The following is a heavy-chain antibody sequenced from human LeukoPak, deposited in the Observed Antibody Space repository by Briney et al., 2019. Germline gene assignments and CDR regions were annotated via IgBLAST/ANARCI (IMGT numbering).Heavy chain of an antibody. CDR1: GFTFSSYG. CDR2: ISGSGGST. Sequence: GGSLRLSCAASGFTFSSYGMSWVRQAPGKGLEWVSAISGSGGSTYYADSVKGRFTISRDNSKNTLYLQMNSLRADDTAVYYCAKDGPDYYGSGRYDYWGQGTLVTVSS. D-gene: IGHD3-10*01. J-gene: IGHJ4*02. CDR3: AKDGPDYYGSGRYDY. V-gene: IGHV3-23*01.